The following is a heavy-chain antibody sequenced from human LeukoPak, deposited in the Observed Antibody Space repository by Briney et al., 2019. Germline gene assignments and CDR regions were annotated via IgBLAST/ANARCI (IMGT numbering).Heavy chain of an antibody. Sequence: GGPLRLTCAPSGLTLSSYWVQLVRPSPGKGLGWVSRINSDGDSKLYPDSVKARFTISRHNANNTVFVQMNSLSAEDSAVYYCARRAGVAAADTGVLSLTHGVDVWGKGTTVTVSS. V-gene: IGHV3-74*01. D-gene: IGHD6-13*01. CDR2: INSDGDSK. CDR3: ARRAGVAAADTGVLSLTHGVDV. CDR1: GLTLSSYW. J-gene: IGHJ6*04.